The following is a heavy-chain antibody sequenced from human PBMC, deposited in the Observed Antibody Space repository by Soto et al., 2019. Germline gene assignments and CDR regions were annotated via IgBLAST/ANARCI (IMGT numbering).Heavy chain of an antibody. CDR1: GGSFSGYY. V-gene: IGHV4-34*01. CDR3: ARDVGYCSGGSCYPVGRFDY. J-gene: IGHJ4*02. D-gene: IGHD2-15*01. Sequence: PSETLSLTCAVDGGSFSGYYWSWIRQPPGKGLEWIGEINHSGSTNYNPSLKSRVTISVDTSKNQFSLKLSSVTAADTAVYYCARDVGYCSGGSCYPVGRFDYWGQGTLVTVSS. CDR2: INHSGST.